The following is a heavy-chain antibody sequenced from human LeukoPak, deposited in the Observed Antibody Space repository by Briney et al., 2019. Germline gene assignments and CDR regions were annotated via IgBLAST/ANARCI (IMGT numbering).Heavy chain of an antibody. CDR2: IYYSGST. Sequence: PSETLSLTCTVSGGSISSSSYYWGWIRQPPGKGLEWIGSIYYSGSTYYNPSLKSRVTISVDTSKNQFSLKLSTVTDADTAVYYCASPIVGATYDIWGQGTIVTVSS. CDR1: GGSISSSSYY. V-gene: IGHV4-39*01. D-gene: IGHD1-26*01. CDR3: ASPIVGATYDI. J-gene: IGHJ3*02.